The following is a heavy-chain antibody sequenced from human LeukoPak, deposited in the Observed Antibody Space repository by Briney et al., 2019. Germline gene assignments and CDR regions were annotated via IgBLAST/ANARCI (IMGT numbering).Heavy chain of an antibody. D-gene: IGHD1-14*01. V-gene: IGHV3-7*03. CDR2: IKQDGSEK. Sequence: GVSLRLSCAVSGVTFSSYWRSWVRQAPGKGLEWVAEIKQDGSEKYYVDSVKGRFTISRDNAKNSLYLQMNSLRAEDTAVYYCARKGTPDYWGQGTLVTVSS. CDR3: ARKGTPDY. J-gene: IGHJ4*02. CDR1: GVTFSSYW.